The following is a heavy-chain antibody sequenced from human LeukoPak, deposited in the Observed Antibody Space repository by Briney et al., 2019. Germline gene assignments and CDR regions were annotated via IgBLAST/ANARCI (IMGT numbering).Heavy chain of an antibody. CDR3: ARGRLRYFDWSRGFYYYYYYMDV. CDR1: GYTFTGYY. V-gene: IGHV1-8*02. Sequence: ASVKVSCKASGYTFTGYYMHWVRQAPGQGLEWMGWINPNSGNTGYAQKFQGRVTMTRNTSISTAYMELSSLRSEDTAVYYCARGRLRYFDWSRGFYYYYYYMDVWGKGTTVTISS. D-gene: IGHD3-9*01. J-gene: IGHJ6*03. CDR2: INPNSGNT.